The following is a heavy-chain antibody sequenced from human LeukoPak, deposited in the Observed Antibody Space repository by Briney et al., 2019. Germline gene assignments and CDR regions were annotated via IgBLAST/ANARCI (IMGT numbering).Heavy chain of an antibody. J-gene: IGHJ4*02. V-gene: IGHV3-30*18. Sequence: GGSLRLSCAACGFTFSSYDMHWDRQAPGKGLXXXXVISYDGSNKYYADSVKGRFTISRDNSKNTLYLQMNSLRAEDTAVYYCAKPASGYYWDHFDYWGQGTLVTVSS. CDR3: AKPASGYYWDHFDY. D-gene: IGHD3-22*01. CDR1: GFTFSSYD. CDR2: ISYDGSNK.